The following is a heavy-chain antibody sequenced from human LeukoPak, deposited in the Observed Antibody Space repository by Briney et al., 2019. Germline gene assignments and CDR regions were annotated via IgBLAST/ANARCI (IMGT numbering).Heavy chain of an antibody. CDR3: AKAGSSWYYFDY. CDR2: ISGSGGST. J-gene: IGHJ4*02. Sequence: GGSLRLSCAASGFTFSSYAMSWVRQAPGKGLEWVSAISGSGGSTYYADSVKGRFTISRDNSKNTLYLQMNSLRAEDTAAYYCAKAGSSWYYFDYWGQGTLVTVSS. V-gene: IGHV3-23*01. CDR1: GFTFSSYA. D-gene: IGHD6-13*01.